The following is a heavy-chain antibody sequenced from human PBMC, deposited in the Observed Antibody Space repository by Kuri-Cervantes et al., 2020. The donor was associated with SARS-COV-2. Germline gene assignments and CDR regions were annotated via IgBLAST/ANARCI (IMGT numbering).Heavy chain of an antibody. CDR3: AKADIVVVPADGGGFDY. D-gene: IGHD2-2*01. CDR2: ISGSGGST. CDR1: GFTFGSYS. J-gene: IGHJ4*02. Sequence: GGSLRLSWPASGFTFGSYSMHWVRQAPVKGLEWVSAISGSGGSTYYADSVKGRSTISRDNSKNTLYLQMNSLRAEDTAVYCCAKADIVVVPADGGGFDYWGQGTLVTVSS. V-gene: IGHV3-23*01.